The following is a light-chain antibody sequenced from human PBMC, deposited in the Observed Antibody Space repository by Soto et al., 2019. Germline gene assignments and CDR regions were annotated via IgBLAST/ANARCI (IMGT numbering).Light chain of an antibody. V-gene: IGLV1-40*01. CDR1: SSNIGAGYD. J-gene: IGLJ1*01. CDR3: QSYDNSLSGYV. CDR2: GNS. Sequence: QSVLTQLPSVSGAPGQRVPISCTGSSSNIGAGYDVHWYQQLPGTAPKLLIYGNSNRPSGVPDRFSGSKSGTSASLAITGLQSEDEADYYCQSYDNSLSGYVFGTGTKVTVL.